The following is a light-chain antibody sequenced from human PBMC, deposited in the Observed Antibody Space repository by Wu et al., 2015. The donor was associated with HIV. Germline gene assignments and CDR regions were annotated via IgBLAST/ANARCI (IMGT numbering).Light chain of an antibody. V-gene: IGKV3-20*01. CDR3: QQYGTSPLT. J-gene: IGKJ4*01. Sequence: EIVLTQSPDTLSLSPGERASLSCRASQGVTSSFLAWYQQKPGQAPRLLIYGASSRATGIPDRFSGSGSGTDFTLTISRLQPEDFAVYFCQQYGTSPLTFGGGTKVEVK. CDR2: GAS. CDR1: QGVTSSF.